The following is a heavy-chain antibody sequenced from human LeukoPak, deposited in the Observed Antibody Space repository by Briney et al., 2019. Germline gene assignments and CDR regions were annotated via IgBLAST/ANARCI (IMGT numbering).Heavy chain of an antibody. CDR3: AGLPAYYYDTSGFYFDY. J-gene: IGHJ4*02. CDR1: GFTFSSYG. CDR2: ISYDGSNK. D-gene: IGHD3-22*01. Sequence: GGSLRLSCAASGFTFSSYGMHWVRQAPGKGLEWVAVISYDGSNKYYADSVKGRFTISRDNSKNTLYLQMNSLRAEDTAVYYCAGLPAYYYDTSGFYFDYWGQGTLVTVSS. V-gene: IGHV3-30*03.